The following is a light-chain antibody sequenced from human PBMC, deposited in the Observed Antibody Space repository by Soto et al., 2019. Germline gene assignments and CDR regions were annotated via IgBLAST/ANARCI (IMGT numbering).Light chain of an antibody. CDR3: QSYDSRVRVV. CDR1: SSNIGAGYN. V-gene: IGLV1-40*01. Sequence: QSVLTQPPSVSGAPGQRVTISCTGSSSNIGAGYNVHWYQQLPGTAPKLLSYGNSNRPSGVPDRFSGSKSGTSASLAITGLQAEDEADYYCQSYDSRVRVVFGGGTKLTVL. CDR2: GNS. J-gene: IGLJ2*01.